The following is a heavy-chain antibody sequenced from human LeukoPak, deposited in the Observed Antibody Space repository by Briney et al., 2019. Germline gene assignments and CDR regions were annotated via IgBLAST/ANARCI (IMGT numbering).Heavy chain of an antibody. D-gene: IGHD3-22*01. CDR1: GGSFSGYY. Sequence: SETLSLTFAVYGGSFSGYYWSWIRQPPGKGLEWIGEINHSGSTNYNPSLKSRVTISVDTSKNQFSLKLSSVTAADTAVYCGARVGDYYDSSGYYSPFDYWDQGTLVTVSS. J-gene: IGHJ4*02. CDR2: INHSGST. CDR3: ARVGDYYDSSGYYSPFDY. V-gene: IGHV4-34*01.